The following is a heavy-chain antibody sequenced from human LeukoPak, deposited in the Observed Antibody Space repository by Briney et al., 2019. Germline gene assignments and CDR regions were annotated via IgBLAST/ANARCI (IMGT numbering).Heavy chain of an antibody. CDR3: ARGGIAARPAYYYYYYMDV. V-gene: IGHV4-59*01. CDR2: IYYSGST. D-gene: IGHD6-6*01. J-gene: IGHJ6*03. CDR1: GGSISSYY. Sequence: PSETLSLTCTVSGGSISSYYWSWIRQPPGKGLEWIGYIYYSGSTNYNPSLKSRVTISVDTSKNQFSLKLSSVTAADTAVYYCARGGIAARPAYYYYYYMDVWGKGTTVTVSS.